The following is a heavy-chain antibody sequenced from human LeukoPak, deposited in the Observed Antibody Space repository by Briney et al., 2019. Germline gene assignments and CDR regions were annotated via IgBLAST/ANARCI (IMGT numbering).Heavy chain of an antibody. V-gene: IGHV4-39*07. CDR2: IYYSGST. J-gene: IGHJ3*02. CDR1: GFTFSSYG. Sequence: GSLRLSCAASGFTFSSYGMHWIRQPPGKGLEWIGSIYYSGSTYYNPSLKSRVTISVDTSKNQFSLKLSSVTAADTAVYYCARDLGSSGYGGAFDIWGQGTMVTVSS. D-gene: IGHD3-22*01. CDR3: ARDLGSSGYGGAFDI.